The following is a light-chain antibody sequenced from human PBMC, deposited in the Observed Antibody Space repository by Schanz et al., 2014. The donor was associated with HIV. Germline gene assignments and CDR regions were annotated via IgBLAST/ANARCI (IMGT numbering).Light chain of an antibody. CDR2: DNT. V-gene: IGLV1-40*01. CDR1: SSNIGAGYD. Sequence: QSVLTQPPSMSGAPGQRVTISCTGSSSNIGAGYDVNWYQHLPGTAPKLLIYDNTNRPSGVPDRVSGSKSGTSASLAISGLQAEDEADYYCSSYAGSNNWVFGGGTKLTVL. J-gene: IGLJ3*02. CDR3: SSYAGSNNWV.